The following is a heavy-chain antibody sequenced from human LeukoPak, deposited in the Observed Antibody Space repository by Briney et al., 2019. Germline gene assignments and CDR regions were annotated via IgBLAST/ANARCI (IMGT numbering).Heavy chain of an antibody. D-gene: IGHD7-27*01. CDR1: GGSISSYY. CDR3: ASHLTGNYYYYYGMDV. Sequence: SETLSLTCTVSGGSISSYYWSWIRQPAGKGLEWIGRIYTSGSTSYNPSLKSRVTISVDTSKNQFSLKLNSVTAADTAVYYCASHLTGNYYYYYGMDVWGQGTTVTVSS. V-gene: IGHV4-4*07. J-gene: IGHJ6*02. CDR2: IYTSGST.